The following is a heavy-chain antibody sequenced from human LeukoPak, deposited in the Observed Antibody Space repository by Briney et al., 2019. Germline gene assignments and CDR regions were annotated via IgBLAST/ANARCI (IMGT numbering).Heavy chain of an antibody. V-gene: IGHV4-34*01. Sequence: PSETLSLTCAVYGGSLSGYYWSWIRQPPGKGLEWIGEINHSGSTSYNPSLKSRVTISVDTSKNQFSLKLTSVTSADTAVYYCARDGPAYTSRWYDYYYGLDVWGQGTTVTVSS. CDR1: GGSLSGYY. CDR3: ARDGPAYTSRWYDYYYGLDV. D-gene: IGHD2-2*01. CDR2: INHSGST. J-gene: IGHJ6*02.